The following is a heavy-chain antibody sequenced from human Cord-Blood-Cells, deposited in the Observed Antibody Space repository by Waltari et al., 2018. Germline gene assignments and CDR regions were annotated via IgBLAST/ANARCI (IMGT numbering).Heavy chain of an antibody. Sequence: QVQLVQSGAEGKKPGSSVKVSCKASGGTFSSYAISWVRQAPGQGLEWMGGIIPIFGTANYAKKFQGRVTITADKSTSTAYMELSSLRSEDTAVYYCARDWDLGSSLGFDPWGQGTLVTVSS. CDR1: GGTFSSYA. CDR3: ARDWDLGSSLGFDP. D-gene: IGHD1-26*01. V-gene: IGHV1-69*06. CDR2: IIPIFGTA. J-gene: IGHJ5*02.